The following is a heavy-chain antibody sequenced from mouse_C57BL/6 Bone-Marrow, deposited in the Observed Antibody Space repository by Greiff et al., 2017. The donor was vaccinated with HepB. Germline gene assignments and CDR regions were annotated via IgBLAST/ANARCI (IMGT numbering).Heavy chain of an antibody. Sequence: VQLQESGAELARPGASVKLSCKASGYTFTSYGISWVKQRTGQGLEWIGEIYPRSGNTYYNEKFKGKATLTADKSSSTAYMELRSLTSEDSAVYFCAREGDDYYFDYWGQGTTLTVSS. V-gene: IGHV1-81*01. D-gene: IGHD2-4*01. CDR1: GYTFTSYG. CDR2: IYPRSGNT. CDR3: AREGDDYYFDY. J-gene: IGHJ2*01.